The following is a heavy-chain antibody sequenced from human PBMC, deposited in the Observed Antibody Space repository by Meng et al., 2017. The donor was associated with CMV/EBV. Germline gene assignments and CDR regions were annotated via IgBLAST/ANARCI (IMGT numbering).Heavy chain of an antibody. Sequence: GESLKISCAASGFTFSNAWMSWVRQAPGKGLEWVGRIKSKTDGGTTDYAAPVKGRFTISRDDSKNTLYLQMNSLRAEDTAVYYCARDGTSDAFDIWGQGTMVTVSS. CDR1: GFTFSNAW. V-gene: IGHV3-15*01. D-gene: IGHD1-1*01. CDR2: IKSKTDGGTT. J-gene: IGHJ3*02. CDR3: ARDGTSDAFDI.